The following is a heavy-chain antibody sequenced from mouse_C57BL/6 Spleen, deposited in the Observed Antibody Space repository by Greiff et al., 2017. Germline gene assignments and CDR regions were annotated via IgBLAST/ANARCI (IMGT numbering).Heavy chain of an antibody. CDR1: GFTFSDYG. CDR2: ISSGSSTI. V-gene: IGHV5-17*01. J-gene: IGHJ3*01. Sequence: EVKLVESGGGLVKPGGSLKLSCAASGFTFSDYGMHWVRQAPEKGLEWVAYISSGSSTIYYADTVKGRFTIARDNAKNTMCLQMTSLRSEDTAMYYCAKRLLYYDYDEGFACWGQGTLVTFSA. D-gene: IGHD2-4*01. CDR3: AKRLLYYDYDEGFAC.